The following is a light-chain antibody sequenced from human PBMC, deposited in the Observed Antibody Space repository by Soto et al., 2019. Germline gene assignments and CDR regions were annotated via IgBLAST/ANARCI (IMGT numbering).Light chain of an antibody. Sequence: DIQMTQSPSSLSASAGDRVTITCRASQSMNNYVNWYQQKPGKAPQLLIYAASSLQSGVPPRFSGRGSGTEFTLAISSLQPEDFATYYCQQSYSTPYTFGQGTKLEI. J-gene: IGKJ2*01. CDR3: QQSYSTPYT. CDR2: AAS. CDR1: QSMNNY. V-gene: IGKV1-39*01.